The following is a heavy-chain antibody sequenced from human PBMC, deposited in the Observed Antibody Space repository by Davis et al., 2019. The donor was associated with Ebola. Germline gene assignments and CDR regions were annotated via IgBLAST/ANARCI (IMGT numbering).Heavy chain of an antibody. Sequence: SAQVSCKASAGTFSSYAISWVRQAPGQGLEWMGRIFPILCIANYAQKFQGRVTITADKSTSTAYIELSSLRSEDTALDYCAKEPYSGSYWGGYFDYWGQGTLVTVSS. CDR3: AKEPYSGSYWGGYFDY. CDR2: IFPILCIA. D-gene: IGHD1-26*01. CDR1: AGTFSSYA. J-gene: IGHJ4*02. V-gene: IGHV1-69*04.